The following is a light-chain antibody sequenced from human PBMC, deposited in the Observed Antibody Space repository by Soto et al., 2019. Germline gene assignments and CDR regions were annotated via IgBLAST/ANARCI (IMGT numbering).Light chain of an antibody. V-gene: IGKV2-28*01. CDR1: QSLLHSNGYNY. Sequence: DIVMTQSPLSLPVTPGEPASISCRSSQSLLHSNGYNYLDWYLQKPGQSPQLLIYLGSYRASGVPDRFSGSGSGTDFTLKISRVEAEDVGVYYCMQALQTPGLTFGGGTKVEIK. CDR3: MQALQTPGLT. J-gene: IGKJ4*01. CDR2: LGS.